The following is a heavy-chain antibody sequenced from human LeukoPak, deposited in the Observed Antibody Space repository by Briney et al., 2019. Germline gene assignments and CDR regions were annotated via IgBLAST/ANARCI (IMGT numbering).Heavy chain of an antibody. Sequence: DPGGSLRLSCAASGLTLSNYAFTWVRQAPGKGLEWVSSISGGGYNTYYADNVKGRFTISRDNSKNMLYLQMDSLGAEDTAVYYCARDVSHGSSGYCADWGQGTLVTVSS. CDR1: GLTLSNYA. CDR2: ISGGGYNT. D-gene: IGHD3-22*01. V-gene: IGHV3-23*01. CDR3: ARDVSHGSSGYCAD. J-gene: IGHJ4*02.